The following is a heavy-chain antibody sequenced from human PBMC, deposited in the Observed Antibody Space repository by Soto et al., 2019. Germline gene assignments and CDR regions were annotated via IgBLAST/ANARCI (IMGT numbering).Heavy chain of an antibody. CDR3: ARAWVVVTAPDY. CDR2: INAGNGNT. J-gene: IGHJ4*02. V-gene: IGHV1-3*05. Sequence: QVQLVQSGAEEKKPGASVKGSCRASGYTFTSYAMHWVRQAPGQRLEWMGWINAGNGNTKYSQKFQGRVTITRDTSASTAYIELSSLRSEDTAVYYCARAWVVVTAPDYWGQGTLVTVSS. CDR1: GYTFTSYA. D-gene: IGHD2-21*02.